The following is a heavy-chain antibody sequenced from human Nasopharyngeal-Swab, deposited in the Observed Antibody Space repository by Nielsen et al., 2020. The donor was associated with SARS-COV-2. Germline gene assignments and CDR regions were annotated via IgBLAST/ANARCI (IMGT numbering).Heavy chain of an antibody. CDR3: ARNPSPPYSSGWFDY. V-gene: IGHV3-21*01. J-gene: IGHJ5*01. CDR1: GFTFSSYS. Sequence: GESLKISCAASGFTFSSYSMNWDRQAPGKGLEWVSSISSSSSYIYYADSVKGRFTISRDNAKNSLYLQMNSLRAEDTAVYYCARNPSPPYSSGWFDYWGQGTLVTVSS. CDR2: ISSSSSYI. D-gene: IGHD6-19*01.